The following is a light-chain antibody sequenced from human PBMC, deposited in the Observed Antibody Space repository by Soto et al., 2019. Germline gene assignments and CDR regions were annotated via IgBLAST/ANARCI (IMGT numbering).Light chain of an antibody. CDR2: GAS. V-gene: IGKV3-15*01. CDR3: QQYNNLPTWT. Sequence: EIVMTQSPATLSVSPGERATLSCRASQSVSSNLAWYQQKPGQAPRLLIYGASTRATGIPGRFSGSGSGTEFTLTISSLQSEDFAVYYCQQYNNLPTWTFGQGTKVEIK. CDR1: QSVSSN. J-gene: IGKJ1*01.